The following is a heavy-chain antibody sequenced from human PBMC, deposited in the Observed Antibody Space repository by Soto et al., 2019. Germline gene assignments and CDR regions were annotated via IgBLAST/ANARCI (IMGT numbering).Heavy chain of an antibody. J-gene: IGHJ6*02. CDR3: ANLELVGAYYYCYGMDV. Sequence: EVQLLESGGGLVQPGGSLRLSCAASGFTFSSYAMSWVRQAPGKGLEWVSAISGSGGSTYYADSVKDRFTISRDNTKNSRYQQIDSLRDEDTAVYYRANLELVGAYYYCYGMDVWGQGTTVTLAS. CDR2: ISGSGGST. D-gene: IGHD2-8*02. CDR1: GFTFSSYA. V-gene: IGHV3-23*01.